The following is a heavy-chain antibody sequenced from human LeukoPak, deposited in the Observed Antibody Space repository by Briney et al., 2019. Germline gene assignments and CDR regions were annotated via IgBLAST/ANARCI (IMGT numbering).Heavy chain of an antibody. CDR1: GGSFCGYY. CDR3: ARGYSSSWYVRRWYFDL. V-gene: IGHV4-34*01. J-gene: IGHJ2*01. Sequence: PSETLSLTCAVYGGSFCGYYWSWIRQPPGKGLEWIGEINHSGSTNYNPSLKSRVTISVDTSKNQFSLKLSSVTAADTAVYYCARGYSSSWYVRRWYFDLWGRGTLVTVSS. D-gene: IGHD6-13*01. CDR2: INHSGST.